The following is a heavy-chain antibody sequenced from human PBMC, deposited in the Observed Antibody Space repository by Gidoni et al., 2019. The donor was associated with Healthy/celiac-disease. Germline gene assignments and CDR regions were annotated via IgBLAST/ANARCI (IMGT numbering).Heavy chain of an antibody. J-gene: IGHJ6*02. D-gene: IGHD2-15*01. CDR2: INPNSGGT. CDR3: ARGVGYCSGGSCYYYYGMDV. V-gene: IGHV1-2*02. CDR1: GYTFTGYY. Sequence: QVQLVQSGAELKKPGASVKVSCKASGYTFTGYYMHWVRQAPGQGLEWMGWINPNSGGTNYAQKFQGRVTMTRDTSISTAYMELSRLRSDDTAVYYCARGVGYCSGGSCYYYYGMDVWGQGTTVTVSS.